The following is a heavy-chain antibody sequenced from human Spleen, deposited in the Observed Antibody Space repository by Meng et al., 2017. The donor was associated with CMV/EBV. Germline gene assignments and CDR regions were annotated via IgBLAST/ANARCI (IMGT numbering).Heavy chain of an antibody. CDR2: IWFDGRKI. D-gene: IGHD2-21*02. CDR1: GFNFHNYN. CDR3: ARDPRDLGDRNWYFDL. Sequence: GESLKISCAASGFNFHNYNMHWARQAPGKGLEWVAVIWFDGRKIHYPDSVKGRFAISRDNAKNSLYLQMNSLRVDDMATYYCARDPRDLGDRNWYFDLWGRGTLVTVSS. V-gene: IGHV3-33*01. J-gene: IGHJ2*01.